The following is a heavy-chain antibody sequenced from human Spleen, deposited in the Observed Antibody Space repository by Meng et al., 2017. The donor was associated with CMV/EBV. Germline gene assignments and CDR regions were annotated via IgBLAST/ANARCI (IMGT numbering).Heavy chain of an antibody. V-gene: IGHV3-23*03. D-gene: IGHD3-3*01. J-gene: IGHJ5*01. CDR2: IYSGGANP. Sequence: GESLKISCVGSGFTFRTYAMSWVRQAPGKGLEWVSVIYSGGANPNYADSVKGRFTISRDDSKNALYLQMNSLRAEDTAVYYCASLDFWGGRLDSWGQGTLVTVSS. CDR3: ASLDFWGGRLDS. CDR1: GFTFRTYA.